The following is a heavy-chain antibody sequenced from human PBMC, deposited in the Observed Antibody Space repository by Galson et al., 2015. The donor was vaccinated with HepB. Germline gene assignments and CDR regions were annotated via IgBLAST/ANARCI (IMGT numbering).Heavy chain of an antibody. CDR1: GFTFSSYA. D-gene: IGHD5-24*01. J-gene: IGHJ4*02. CDR2: ISYDGNNK. Sequence: SLRLSCAASGFTFSSYAMHWVRQAPGKGLEWVAVISYDGNNKYYADSVKGRFTISRDNSKNTLYLQMNSLRAEDTAVYYCARGEMATITGADYWGQGTLVTVSS. CDR3: ARGEMATITGADY. V-gene: IGHV3-30*04.